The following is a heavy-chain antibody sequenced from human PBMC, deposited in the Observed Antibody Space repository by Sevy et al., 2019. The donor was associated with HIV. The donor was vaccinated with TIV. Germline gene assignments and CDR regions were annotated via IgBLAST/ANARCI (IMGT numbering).Heavy chain of an antibody. D-gene: IGHD3-22*01. CDR3: AKDLEGYDSSGYLPFDY. CDR1: GFTFSSYG. Sequence: GGSLRLSCAASGFTFSSYGMQWVRQAPGKGLEWVAFIRYDGSNKYYADSVKGRFTISRDNSKNTLYLQMNSLRAEDTAVYYCAKDLEGYDSSGYLPFDYWGQGTLVTVSS. V-gene: IGHV3-30*02. J-gene: IGHJ4*02. CDR2: IRYDGSNK.